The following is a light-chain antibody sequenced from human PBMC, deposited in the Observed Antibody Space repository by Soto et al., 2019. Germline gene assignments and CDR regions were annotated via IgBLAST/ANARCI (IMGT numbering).Light chain of an antibody. CDR2: DAS. Sequence: DIQMTQSPSTLSTTVGDRVTITCRASQSLSKYLAWYQQKPEKAPKLLIYDASVLESGVPSRFSGSASGTEFTRTISSLQPDDFATYYCQQYNSYPWTFGQGTKVEI. V-gene: IGKV1-5*01. J-gene: IGKJ1*01. CDR1: QSLSKY. CDR3: QQYNSYPWT.